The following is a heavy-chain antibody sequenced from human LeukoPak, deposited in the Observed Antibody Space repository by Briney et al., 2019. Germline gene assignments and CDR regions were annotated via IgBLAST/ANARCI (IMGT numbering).Heavy chain of an antibody. CDR3: ARGRFNYDSSGYKGNEYFQH. J-gene: IGHJ1*01. D-gene: IGHD3-22*01. CDR1: GGSFSGYY. V-gene: IGHV4-34*01. Sequence: PSETLSLTCAVYGGSFSGYYWSWIRQPPGKGLEWIGEINHSGSTNYNPSLKSRVTISVDTSKNQFSLKLSSVTAADTAVYYCARGRFNYDSSGYKGNEYFQHWGQGTLVTVSS. CDR2: INHSGST.